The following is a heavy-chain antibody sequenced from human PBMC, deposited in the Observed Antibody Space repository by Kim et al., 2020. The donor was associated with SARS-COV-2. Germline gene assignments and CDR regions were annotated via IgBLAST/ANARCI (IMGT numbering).Heavy chain of an antibody. CDR1: DSPFNYYA. CDR2: IGSSGGPI. Sequence: GGSLRLSCQPLDSPFNYYAMTWVRQAPGKGLEWVSLIGSSGGPIHYADSVKGRFTISRDNSKNMVYLQMSSLRAEDTAIYYCAKRGDEPGLCYFDNWGQG. V-gene: IGHV3-23*01. CDR3: AKRGDEPGLCYFDN. J-gene: IGHJ4*02.